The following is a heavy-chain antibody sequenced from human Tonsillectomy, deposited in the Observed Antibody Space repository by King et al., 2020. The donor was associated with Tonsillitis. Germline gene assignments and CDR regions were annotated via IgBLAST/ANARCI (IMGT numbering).Heavy chain of an antibody. CDR1: GLTFSRYA. V-gene: IGHV3-23*04. CDR2: ISGSGGST. J-gene: IGHJ4*02. Sequence: VQLVESGGGLVQPGGSLRLSCAASGLTFSRYAMSWVRQAPGKGLEWVSAISGSGGSTYYADSVKGRFTISRDNSKNTVYLQMNSLRAEDTAVYYCAKDDHPYGVPPGLHYWGQGTLVTVSS. CDR3: AKDDHPYGVPPGLHY. D-gene: IGHD4-17*01.